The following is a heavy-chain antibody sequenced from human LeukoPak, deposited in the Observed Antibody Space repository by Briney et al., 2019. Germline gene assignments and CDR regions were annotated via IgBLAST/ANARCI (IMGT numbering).Heavy chain of an antibody. CDR2: ICGSGGST. D-gene: IGHD2-15*01. CDR3: AKTPVRYCSGGSCYSTKANYFDY. J-gene: IGHJ4*02. CDR1: GFTFSSYA. V-gene: IGHV3-23*01. Sequence: PGGSLRLSCAASGFTFSSYAMSWVRQAPGKGLEWVSAICGSGGSTYYADSVKGRFTISRDNPKNTLYLQMNSLRAEDTAVYYCAKTPVRYCSGGSCYSTKANYFDYWGQGTLVTVSS.